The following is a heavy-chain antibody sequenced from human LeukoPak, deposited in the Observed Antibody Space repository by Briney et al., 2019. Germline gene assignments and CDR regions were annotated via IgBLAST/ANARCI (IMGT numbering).Heavy chain of an antibody. J-gene: IGHJ6*02. V-gene: IGHV3-23*01. CDR2: ISGSGGST. Sequence: PGGSLRLSCAASGFTFSSYAMSWVRQAPGKGLEWVSAISGSGGSTYYADSVKGRFTISRDNSKNTLYLQMNSLRAEDTAVYYCAKDLQYYYYYGMDVWGQGTTVTVSS. CDR1: GFTFSSYA. CDR3: AKDLQYYYYYGMDV.